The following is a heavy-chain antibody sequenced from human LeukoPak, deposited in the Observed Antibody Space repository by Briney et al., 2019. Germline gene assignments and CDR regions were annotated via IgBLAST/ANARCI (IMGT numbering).Heavy chain of an antibody. V-gene: IGHV3-7*04. CDR3: TRVGYIDEGIDY. CDR1: GYPFSSYW. Sequence: GGSLRPSCVASGYPFSSYWMTWVRQAPGKGLEWVANIKQDGSKKSYVDSVKGRFTISRDNAKNSLYLQMNSLRAEDTAIYYCTRVGYIDEGIDYWGQGTLVTVSS. CDR2: IKQDGSKK. D-gene: IGHD5-24*01. J-gene: IGHJ4*02.